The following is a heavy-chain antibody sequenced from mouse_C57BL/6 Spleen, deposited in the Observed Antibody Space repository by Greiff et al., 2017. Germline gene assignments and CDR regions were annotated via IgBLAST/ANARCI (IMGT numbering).Heavy chain of an antibody. CDR1: GYTFTSYW. V-gene: IGHV1-69*01. CDR3: ARGGNPYYYAMDY. Sequence: QVQLKQPGAELVMPGASVKLSCKASGYTFTSYWMLWVKQRPGQGLEWIGEIDPSDSYTNYNQKFKGKSTLTVDKSSSTAYMQLSSLTSEDSAVYYCARGGNPYYYAMDYWGQGTSVTVSS. J-gene: IGHJ4*01. CDR2: IDPSDSYT. D-gene: IGHD2-1*01.